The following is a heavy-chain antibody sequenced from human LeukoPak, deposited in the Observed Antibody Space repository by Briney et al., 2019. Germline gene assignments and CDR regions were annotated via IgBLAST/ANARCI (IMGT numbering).Heavy chain of an antibody. Sequence: PGGSLRLSCAASGFTFSSYSMNWVRQAPGKGLEWVSYISSSSSTIYYADSVKGRFTISRDNAKNSLYLQMNSLRAEDTAVYYCASSYGGYYHSSPVFWGQGTLVTVSS. CDR2: ISSSSSTI. V-gene: IGHV3-48*01. CDR3: ASSYGGYYHSSPVF. D-gene: IGHD3-22*01. CDR1: GFTFSSYS. J-gene: IGHJ4*02.